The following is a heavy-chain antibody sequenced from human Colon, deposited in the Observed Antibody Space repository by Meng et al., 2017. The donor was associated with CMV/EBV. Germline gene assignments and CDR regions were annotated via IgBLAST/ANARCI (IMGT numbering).Heavy chain of an antibody. V-gene: IGHV3-66*01. D-gene: IGHD5-24*01. J-gene: IGHJ5*01. CDR2: IYSGGST. CDR1: GFTVSSHY. Sequence: VGLVEPGGAVVQPGGALGLSCTASGFTVSSHYMRWVRQAPGKGLEWVSVIYSGGSTYYADSVKGRFTISGDNAENTLYLQMDSLRVDDTAVYYCAAQRRAGFDSWGQGTLVTVSS. CDR3: AAQRRAGFDS.